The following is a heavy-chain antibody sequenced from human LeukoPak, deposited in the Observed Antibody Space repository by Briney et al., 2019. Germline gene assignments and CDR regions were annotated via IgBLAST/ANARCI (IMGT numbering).Heavy chain of an antibody. V-gene: IGHV1-46*03. Sequence: ASVKVSCTASGYTFTSYYMHWVRQAPGQGLEWMGIINPSGGSTSYAQKFQGRVTMTRDTSTSTVYMELSSLRSEDTAVYYCARGVDIVVVPAAIHPWGQGTLVTVSS. J-gene: IGHJ5*02. CDR1: GYTFTSYY. D-gene: IGHD2-2*03. CDR3: ARGVDIVVVPAAIHP. CDR2: INPSGGST.